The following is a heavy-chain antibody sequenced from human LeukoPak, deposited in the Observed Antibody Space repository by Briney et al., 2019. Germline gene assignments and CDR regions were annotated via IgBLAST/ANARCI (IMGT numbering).Heavy chain of an antibody. D-gene: IGHD5-12*01. CDR3: ARGRSIVATTLDYYYYMDV. V-gene: IGHV1-18*01. CDR2: ISAYNGNT. J-gene: IGHJ6*03. Sequence: ASVKVSCKASGYTLTSYVISWVRQAPGQGLEWMGWISAYNGNTNYAQKLQGRVTMTTDTSTTTAYMELRSLRSDDTAVYYCARGRSIVATTLDYYYYMDVWGKGTTVTVSS. CDR1: GYTLTSYV.